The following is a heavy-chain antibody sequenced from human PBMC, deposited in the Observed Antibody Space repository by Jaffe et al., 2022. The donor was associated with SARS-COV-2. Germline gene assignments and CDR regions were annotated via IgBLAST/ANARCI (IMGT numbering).Heavy chain of an antibody. D-gene: IGHD6-13*01. Sequence: QVQLQESGPGLVKPSETLSLTCTVSGGSISSYYWSWIRQPPGKGLEWIGYIYYSGSTNYNPSLKSRVTISVDTSKNQFSLKLSSVTAADTAVYYCARGKAAPTKSYYFDYWGQGTLVTVSS. CDR2: IYYSGST. V-gene: IGHV4-59*01. J-gene: IGHJ4*02. CDR1: GGSISSYY. CDR3: ARGKAAPTKSYYFDY.